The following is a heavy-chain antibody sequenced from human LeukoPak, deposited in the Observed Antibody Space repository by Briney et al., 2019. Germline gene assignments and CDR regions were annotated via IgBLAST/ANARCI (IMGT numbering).Heavy chain of an antibody. Sequence: GGSLRLSCAPSGFTFSIYAMIWVRQAPGKGLEWVSAISNSGYGTYYADSVKGRFTISRDNSKNTQSLQMDSLRAEDTAVYYCAKDDDWGRYKHWGQGTLVTVSS. CDR3: AKDDDWGRYKH. V-gene: IGHV3-23*01. D-gene: IGHD3-16*01. CDR2: ISNSGYGT. CDR1: GFTFSIYA. J-gene: IGHJ1*01.